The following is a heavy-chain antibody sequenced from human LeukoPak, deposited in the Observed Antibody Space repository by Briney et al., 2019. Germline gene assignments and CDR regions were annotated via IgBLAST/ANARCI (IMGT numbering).Heavy chain of an antibody. CDR2: ISSSSSYI. D-gene: IGHD5-18*01. CDR3: ANERGYNYGYSFDY. CDR1: GFTFSSYS. V-gene: IGHV3-21*01. J-gene: IGHJ4*02. Sequence: GGSLRLSCAASGFTFSSYSMNWVRQAPGKGLEWVSSISSSSSYIYYADSVKGRFTISRDNSKNTPYLQMNSLRAEDTAVYYCANERGYNYGYSFDYWGQGTLVTVSS.